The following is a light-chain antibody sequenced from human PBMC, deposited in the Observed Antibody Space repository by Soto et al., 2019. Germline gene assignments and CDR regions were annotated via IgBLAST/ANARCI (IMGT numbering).Light chain of an antibody. CDR1: QSISTY. CDR3: QQSYSTPRC. V-gene: IGKV1-39*01. Sequence: DIQMTQSPSSLSASVGDRVTITCRASQSISTYLNWYQQKVGKAPQLLIYAASSWQRVVPSRFSGSGSGTAVTLTICDLQPQDFADYCCQQSYSTPRCFGQGNKLEI. CDR2: AAS. J-gene: IGKJ2*03.